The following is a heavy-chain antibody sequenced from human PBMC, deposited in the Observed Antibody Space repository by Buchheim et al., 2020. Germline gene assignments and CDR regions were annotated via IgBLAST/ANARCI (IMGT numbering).Heavy chain of an antibody. CDR3: AKDALSYDSSGPFDY. J-gene: IGHJ4*02. V-gene: IGHV3-30*18. Sequence: VQLLESGGGLVQPGGSLRLSCAASGFTFSSYGMHWVRQAPGKGLEWVAVISYDGSNKYYADSVKGRFTISRDNSKNTLYLQMNSLRAEDTAVYYCAKDALSYDSSGPFDYWGQGTL. D-gene: IGHD3-22*01. CDR1: GFTFSSYG. CDR2: ISYDGSNK.